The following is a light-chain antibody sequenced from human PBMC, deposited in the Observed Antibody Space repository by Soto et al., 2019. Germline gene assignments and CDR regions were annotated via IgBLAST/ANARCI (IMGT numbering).Light chain of an antibody. CDR2: EVS. CDR3: MQSTQLPPT. J-gene: IGKJ5*01. CDR1: QSLLHITGETF. Sequence: VMSQAPISLSVAPGQPASISCESSQSLLHITGETFLFWYLQKPGQSPQLLIYEVSTRVSGVPDRFSGSGSGTDFTLEISRVETDDVGIYYCMQSTQLPPTFAQGTRLEIK. V-gene: IGKV2D-29*02.